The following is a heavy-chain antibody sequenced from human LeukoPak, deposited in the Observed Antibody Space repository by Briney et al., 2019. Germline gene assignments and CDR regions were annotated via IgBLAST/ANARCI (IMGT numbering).Heavy chain of an antibody. CDR2: INHSGST. D-gene: IGHD1-1*01. V-gene: IGHV4-34*01. J-gene: IGHJ4*02. Sequence: ETLSLTCXVYGGSXSGYYWSWIRQPPGKGLEWIGEINHSGSTNYNPSLKSRVTISVDTSKNQFSLKLSSVTAADTAVYYCARDDLGGHFDYWGQGTLVTVSS. CDR3: ARDDLGGHFDY. CDR1: GGSXSGYY.